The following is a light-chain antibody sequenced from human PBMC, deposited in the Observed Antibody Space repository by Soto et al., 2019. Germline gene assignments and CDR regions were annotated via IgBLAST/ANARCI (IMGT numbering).Light chain of an antibody. Sequence: DIQFTQSPSTPSASVGDRVTISCRASQSINGWLAWYQQKPGQAPNLLIYKASTLESGVPSRFSGSGSGTEFTLTVSSLKPDDFATYYCHQYHNFPRTFGQGTKVDIK. J-gene: IGKJ1*01. CDR3: HQYHNFPRT. CDR2: KAS. CDR1: QSINGW. V-gene: IGKV1-5*03.